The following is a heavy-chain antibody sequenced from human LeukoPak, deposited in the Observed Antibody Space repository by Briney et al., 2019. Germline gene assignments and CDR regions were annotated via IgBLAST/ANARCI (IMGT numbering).Heavy chain of an antibody. CDR2: INHSGST. V-gene: IGHV4-34*01. J-gene: IGHJ3*02. CDR1: GGSFTGNY. D-gene: IGHD5-12*01. CDR3: ACNAVRYSAYDREEDPSDI. Sequence: PSETLSLTCAVYGGSFTGNYWRWIRQPPGKGLEWIGEINHSGSTKYNRSLKSRVTMSVDASTNQFFLRLTSVTAADTAVYYCACNAVRYSAYDREEDPSDIWGQGTMVTVSS.